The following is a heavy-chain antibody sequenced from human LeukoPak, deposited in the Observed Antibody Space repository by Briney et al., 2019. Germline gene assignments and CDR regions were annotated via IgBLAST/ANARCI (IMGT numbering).Heavy chain of an antibody. D-gene: IGHD4/OR15-4a*01. CDR2: ISSSSSYI. V-gene: IGHV3-21*01. J-gene: IGHJ4*02. CDR1: GFTFSSYR. Sequence: GGSLRLSCAASGFTFSSYRMNWVRQAPGKGLEWVSSISSSSSYIYYADSVKGRFTISRDNAKNSLYLQMNSLRAEDTAVYYCARVPGAFFDYWGQGTLVTVSS. CDR3: ARVPGAFFDY.